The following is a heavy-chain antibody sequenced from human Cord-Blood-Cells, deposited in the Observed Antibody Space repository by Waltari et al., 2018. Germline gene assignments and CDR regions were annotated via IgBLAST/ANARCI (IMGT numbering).Heavy chain of an antibody. Sequence: QVQLVQSGAEVKKPGSSVKVSCKASGGTFSSYAISWVRQAPGQGLEWMGGIIPIFGTANYAQKFKGRGTITADESTSTAYMELSSLRSEVTAVYYCARDPPGGRKISNRQLDAFDIWGQGTMVTVSS. CDR2: IIPIFGTA. CDR1: GGTFSSYA. CDR3: ARDPPGGRKISNRQLDAFDI. V-gene: IGHV1-69*01. J-gene: IGHJ3*02. D-gene: IGHD3-16*01.